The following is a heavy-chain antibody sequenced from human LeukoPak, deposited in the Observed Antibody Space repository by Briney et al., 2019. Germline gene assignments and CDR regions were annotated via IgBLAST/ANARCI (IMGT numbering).Heavy chain of an antibody. Sequence: GESLKISCKGSGYSFTSYWIGWVRQMPGKGLEWMGIIYPGDSDTRYSPSFQGQVTISADKSISTAYLQWSSLKASDTAMYYCASMYCSGGSCSTLDAFDIWGQGTMVAVSS. CDR3: ASMYCSGGSCSTLDAFDI. CDR1: GYSFTSYW. CDR2: IYPGDSDT. V-gene: IGHV5-51*01. D-gene: IGHD2-15*01. J-gene: IGHJ3*02.